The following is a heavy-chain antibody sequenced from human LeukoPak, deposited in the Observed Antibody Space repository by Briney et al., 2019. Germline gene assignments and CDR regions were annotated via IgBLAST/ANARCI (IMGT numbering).Heavy chain of an antibody. J-gene: IGHJ4*02. CDR2: IYHSGST. CDR3: ASGLWPGTDY. Sequence: PSETLSLTCTVSGGSISSGGYYWSWIRQPPGKGLEWIGYIYHSGSTYYNPSLKSRVTISVDRSKNQFSLKLSSVTAADTAVYYCASGLWPGTDYWGQGTLVTVSS. V-gene: IGHV4-30-2*01. D-gene: IGHD4/OR15-4a*01. CDR1: GGSISSGGYY.